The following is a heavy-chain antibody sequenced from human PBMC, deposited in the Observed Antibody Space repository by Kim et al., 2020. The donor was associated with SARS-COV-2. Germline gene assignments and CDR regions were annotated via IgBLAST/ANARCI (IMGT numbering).Heavy chain of an antibody. CDR2: FDPEDGET. CDR3: AKTAHYSGYDPQKDYYYYGMDV. CDR1: GYTLTELS. V-gene: IGHV1-24*01. D-gene: IGHD5-12*01. Sequence: ASVKVSCKVSGYTLTELSMHWVRQAPGKGLEWMGGFDPEDGETIYAQKFQGRVTMTEDTSTDTAYMELSSLRSEDTAVYYCAKTAHYSGYDPQKDYYYYGMDVWGQGTTVTVSS. J-gene: IGHJ6*02.